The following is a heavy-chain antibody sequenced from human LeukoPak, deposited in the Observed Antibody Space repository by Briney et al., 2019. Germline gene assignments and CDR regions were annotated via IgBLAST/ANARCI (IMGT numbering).Heavy chain of an antibody. Sequence: ASVTVSCKASGFTFTSSAMQWVRQARGQRLEWIGWIVVGSGNTNYAQKFQERVTITRDTSTSTVYMELSSLRSEDTAVYYCAAAQAGYYYDSSGYAQLDYWGQGTLVTVSS. V-gene: IGHV1-58*02. CDR1: GFTFTSSA. CDR2: IVVGSGNT. J-gene: IGHJ4*02. D-gene: IGHD3-22*01. CDR3: AAAQAGYYYDSSGYAQLDY.